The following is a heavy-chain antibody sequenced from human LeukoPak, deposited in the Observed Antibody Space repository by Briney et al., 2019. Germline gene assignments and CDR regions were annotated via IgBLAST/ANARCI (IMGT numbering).Heavy chain of an antibody. Sequence: SETLSLTCTVSGGSISSGDYYRSWIRQHPGKGLEWIGYIYYRGSTYYNPSLRSRVTISVDTSENQVSLKLNSVTAADTAVYFCASGRDPVATLNYWGQGTLVTVSS. CDR3: ASGRDPVATLNY. CDR1: GGSISSGDYY. V-gene: IGHV4-31*03. D-gene: IGHD5-12*01. CDR2: IYYRGST. J-gene: IGHJ4*02.